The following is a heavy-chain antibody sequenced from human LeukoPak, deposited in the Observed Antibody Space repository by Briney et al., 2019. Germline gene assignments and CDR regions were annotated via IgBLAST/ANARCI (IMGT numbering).Heavy chain of an antibody. Sequence: GGSLRLSCAASGFTFSSYSMNWVRQAPGKGLEWVSDISSSSSTIYYADSVKGRFTISRDNAKNSLYLQMNSLRAEDTAVYYCARDEGIAAAGSLVDYWGQGTLVTVSS. V-gene: IGHV3-48*04. CDR3: ARDEGIAAAGSLVDY. CDR2: ISSSSSTI. D-gene: IGHD6-13*01. CDR1: GFTFSSYS. J-gene: IGHJ4*02.